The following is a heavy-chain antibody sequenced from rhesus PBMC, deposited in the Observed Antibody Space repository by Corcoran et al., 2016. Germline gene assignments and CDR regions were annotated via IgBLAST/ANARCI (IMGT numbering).Heavy chain of an antibody. V-gene: IGHV4S10*01. CDR2: IYGTSTST. CDR3: ARRSSTVLMYYFDY. J-gene: IGHJ4*01. CDR1: GGSISASYR. Sequence: QVQLQESGPGVVKPSETLSLTCAVSGGSISASYRWSWLRQPPGKGLEWIGSIYGTSTSTNYNHSLKSRVTISKDTSKNQFSLKLSSVTAADTAVYYCARRSSTVLMYYFDYWGQGVLVTVSS. D-gene: IGHD2-21*01.